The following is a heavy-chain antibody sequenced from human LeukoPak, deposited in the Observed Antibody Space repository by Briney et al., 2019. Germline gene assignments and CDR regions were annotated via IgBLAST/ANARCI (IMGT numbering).Heavy chain of an antibody. CDR3: ARAPGGEGAFNL. CDR1: GFAFSYFW. V-gene: IGHV3-7*01. Sequence: PGGSLRFSGAASGFAFSYFWMGWVRQAPGKGLEGVANIKQAGSEQYYVGSVKGRFAISRDNANNQLYLQMNSLRAVDTAVYYCARAPGGEGAFNLWGQGTMVTVSS. J-gene: IGHJ3*01. CDR2: IKQAGSEQ. D-gene: IGHD3-16*01.